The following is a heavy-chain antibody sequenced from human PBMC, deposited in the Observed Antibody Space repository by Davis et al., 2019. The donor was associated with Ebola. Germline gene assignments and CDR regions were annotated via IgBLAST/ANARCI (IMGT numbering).Heavy chain of an antibody. CDR1: GYSISNGYY. V-gene: IGHV4-38-2*02. CDR2: IYHSGST. CDR3: ARMRVVPAASSYFQH. D-gene: IGHD2-2*01. J-gene: IGHJ1*01. Sequence: SETLSLTCTVSGYSISNGYYWGWIRQPPGKGLEWIGSIYHSGSTYYNPSLKSRVTISVDTAKNQFSLKLSSVTAADTAVYYCARMRVVPAASSYFQHWGQGTLVTVSS.